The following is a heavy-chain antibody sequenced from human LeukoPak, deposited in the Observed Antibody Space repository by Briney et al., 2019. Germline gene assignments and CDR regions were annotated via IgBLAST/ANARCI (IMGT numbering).Heavy chain of an antibody. CDR3: ARSLHYYYYMDV. CDR1: GYTFTSYD. V-gene: IGHV1-8*03. J-gene: IGHJ6*03. CDR2: MNPNSGNT. D-gene: IGHD1-26*01. Sequence: ASVKVSCKASGYTFTSYDINWVRQATGQGLEWMGWMNPNSGNTGYAQKFQGRVTITRNTSISTAYMELSSLRSEDTAVYYCARSLHYYYYMDVWGKGPRSPSP.